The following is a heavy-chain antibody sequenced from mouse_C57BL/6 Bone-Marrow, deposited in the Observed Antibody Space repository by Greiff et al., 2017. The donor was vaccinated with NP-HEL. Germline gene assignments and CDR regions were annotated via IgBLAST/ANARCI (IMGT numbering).Heavy chain of an antibody. J-gene: IGHJ3*01. Sequence: VQLKESGAELVRPGASVKLSCTASGFNIKDDYMNWVKQRPEQGLEWIGWFDPENGDTEYASKFQGKAPITADTSSNTAYLQLSSLTSEDAAVYYCSARPAWFAYWDRGNGVTVTA. V-gene: IGHV14-4*01. CDR2: FDPENGDT. CDR1: GFNIKDDY. CDR3: SARPAWFAY. D-gene: IGHD3-2*02.